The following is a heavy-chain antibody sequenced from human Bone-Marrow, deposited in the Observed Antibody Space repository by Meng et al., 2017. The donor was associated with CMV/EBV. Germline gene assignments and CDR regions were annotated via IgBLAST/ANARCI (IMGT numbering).Heavy chain of an antibody. CDR2: ISAYNGNT. Sequence: ASVKVSCKASGYTFTSYGISWVRQAPGQGLEWMGWISAYNGNTNYAQKLQGRVTMTTDTSTSTAYMELRSLRSDDTAVYYCARVTYYDCWSGYFNCFDPWGQGTLVTVSS. CDR3: ARVTYYDCWSGYFNCFDP. D-gene: IGHD3-3*01. V-gene: IGHV1-18*01. J-gene: IGHJ5*02. CDR1: GYTFTSYG.